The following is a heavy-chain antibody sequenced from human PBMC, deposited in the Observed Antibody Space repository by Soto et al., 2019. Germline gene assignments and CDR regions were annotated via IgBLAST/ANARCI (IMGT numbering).Heavy chain of an antibody. D-gene: IGHD3-22*01. Sequence: SETLSLTCTVSGGSISSGGYYWSWIRQHPGKGLEWIGYIYYSGSTYYNPSLKSRVTISVDTSKNQFSLKLSSVTAADTAVYYCARSAGNYYDSSGYLRPYYYYGMDVWGQGTTVTVSS. CDR2: IYYSGST. CDR3: ARSAGNYYDSSGYLRPYYYYGMDV. J-gene: IGHJ6*02. CDR1: GGSISSGGYY. V-gene: IGHV4-31*03.